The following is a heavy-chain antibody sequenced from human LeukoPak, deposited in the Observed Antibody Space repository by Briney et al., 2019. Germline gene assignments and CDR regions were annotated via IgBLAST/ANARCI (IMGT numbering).Heavy chain of an antibody. CDR1: GFTFSTYS. CDR2: ISTSGSTI. CDR3: ARNLPAADY. V-gene: IGHV3-48*04. D-gene: IGHD2-2*01. J-gene: IGHJ4*02. Sequence: PGGSLRLSCAASGFTFSTYSMNWVRQAPGKGLDWVSYISTSGSTIYYADSVKGRFTISRDNAKNSLYLQMNSLRVEDTAVYYCARNLPAADYWGQGTLVTVSS.